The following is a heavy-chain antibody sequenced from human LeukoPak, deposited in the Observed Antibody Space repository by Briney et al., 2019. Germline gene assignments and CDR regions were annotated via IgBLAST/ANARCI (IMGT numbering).Heavy chain of an antibody. V-gene: IGHV4-34*01. D-gene: IGHD3-10*01. Sequence: SETLSLTCAVYGGSFSGYYWSWIRLPPGKGLEWIGEINHSGSTNYNPSLKSRVTISVDTSKNQFSLKLSSVTAADTAVYYCAREVTSVLLWFGDYFDYWGQGTLVTVSS. CDR3: AREVTSVLLWFGDYFDY. J-gene: IGHJ4*02. CDR1: GGSFSGYY. CDR2: INHSGST.